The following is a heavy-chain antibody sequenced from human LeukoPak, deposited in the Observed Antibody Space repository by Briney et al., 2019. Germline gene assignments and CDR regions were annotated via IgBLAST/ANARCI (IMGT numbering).Heavy chain of an antibody. Sequence: GGSLRLSCAASGFTFNNYAMNWVRQSPGKGLEWVSVISGSGSYRYYADSVKGRFTISRDNSKNTLYLQMTSLRAEDTAVYYCAKRLQEIFDSFGMDAWGQGTTVTVSS. J-gene: IGHJ6*02. CDR2: ISGSGSYR. CDR1: GFTFNNYA. V-gene: IGHV3-23*01. D-gene: IGHD3-22*01. CDR3: AKRLQEIFDSFGMDA.